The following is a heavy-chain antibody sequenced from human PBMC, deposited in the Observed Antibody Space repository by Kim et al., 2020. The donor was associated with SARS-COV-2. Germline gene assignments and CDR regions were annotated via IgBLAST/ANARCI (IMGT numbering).Heavy chain of an antibody. J-gene: IGHJ4*02. CDR1: GYTLTELS. D-gene: IGHD3-3*01. CDR2: FDPQYGET. CDR3: ATESFFGVVIYALNY. V-gene: IGHV1-24*01. Sequence: ASVKVSCKVSGYTLTELSIHWVRQTPGKGLEWMGNFDPQYGETIYAQKSQGRVTMTEDTSTDTAYLELSSLTSEDTAVYYCATESFFGVVIYALNYWGQGTLVTVSS.